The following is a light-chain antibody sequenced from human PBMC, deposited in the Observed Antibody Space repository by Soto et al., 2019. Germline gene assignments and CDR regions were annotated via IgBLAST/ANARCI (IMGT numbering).Light chain of an antibody. V-gene: IGLV1-44*01. CDR1: SSNLGSYT. CDR3: AAWDDSLNGWV. CDR2: NNN. Sequence: QSVLTQPPSASGTPGQRVTISCSGSSSNLGSYTLNWYQQVPGTAPKLLIYNNNERPSGVPHRFSVSKSGTSASLAISGLQSEDEAEYHCAAWDDSLNGWVFGGGTKVTVL. J-gene: IGLJ3*02.